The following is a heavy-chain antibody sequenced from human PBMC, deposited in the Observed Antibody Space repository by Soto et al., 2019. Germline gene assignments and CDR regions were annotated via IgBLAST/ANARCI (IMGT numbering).Heavy chain of an antibody. CDR2: IYNSGTT. CDR3: ARVSMSTVSSGFDP. CDR1: GDSITSNH. Sequence: SETLSLTCAVSGDSITSNHWNWIRQPPGRGLEWIGYIYNSGTTKYNPSLKSRVIISVDTSKNQLSLKLSSVTAADTAVYYCARVSMSTVSSGFDPWGQGTLVTVSS. J-gene: IGHJ5*02. D-gene: IGHD4-4*01. V-gene: IGHV4-59*01.